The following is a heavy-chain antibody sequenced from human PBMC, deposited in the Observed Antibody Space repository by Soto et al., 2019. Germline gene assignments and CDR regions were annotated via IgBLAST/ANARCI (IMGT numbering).Heavy chain of an antibody. CDR2: IHSSEGT. CDR3: ARALTAAAGLYFDY. J-gene: IGHJ4*02. Sequence: SETLSLTCTVSGGSISSYYWSWIRQPAGKGLEWIGRIHSSEGTNYNPSLKSRVTLSVDTSNNHFSLRLSSLTAADTAVYYCARALTAAAGLYFDYWGQGTLVTVPS. D-gene: IGHD6-13*01. CDR1: GGSISSYY. V-gene: IGHV4-4*07.